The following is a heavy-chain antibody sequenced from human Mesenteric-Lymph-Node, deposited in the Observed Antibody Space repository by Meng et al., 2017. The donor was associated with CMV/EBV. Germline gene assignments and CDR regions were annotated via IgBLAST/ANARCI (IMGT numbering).Heavy chain of an antibody. Sequence: GGSLRLSCAASGFTFSSYAMHWVRQAPGKGLEWVSYISSSGSTIYYADSVKGRFTISRDNAKNSLYLQMNSLRAEDTAVYYCARDTRYCSSTSLVRCYLANYYYGMDVWGQGTTVTVSS. V-gene: IGHV3-48*03. CDR3: ARDTRYCSSTSLVRCYLANYYYGMDV. CDR1: GFTFSSYA. J-gene: IGHJ6*02. CDR2: ISSSGSTI. D-gene: IGHD2-2*01.